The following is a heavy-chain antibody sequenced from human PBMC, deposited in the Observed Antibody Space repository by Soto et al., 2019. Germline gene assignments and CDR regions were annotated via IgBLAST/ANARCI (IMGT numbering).Heavy chain of an antibody. D-gene: IGHD3-22*01. CDR1: GYSFSCYW. CDR3: ARQIYDSDTGPNFQYYFDS. V-gene: IGHV5-10-1*01. CDR2: IDPSDSQT. Sequence: PGESLTISCTCSGYSFSCYWITWVRQKPGKGLEWMGRIDPSDSQTYYSPSFRGHVTISVTKSITTVFLQWSSLRASDTAMYYCARQIYDSDTGPNFQYYFDSWGQGTPVTVSS. J-gene: IGHJ4*02.